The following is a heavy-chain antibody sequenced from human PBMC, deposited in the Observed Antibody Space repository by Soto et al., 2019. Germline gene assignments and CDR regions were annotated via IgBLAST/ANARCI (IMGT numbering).Heavy chain of an antibody. J-gene: IGHJ4*02. Sequence: WGSLRLSCSASGFAFSSYAMHWVRQTPGKGLEYVSAISPQGGSTYYADSVKGRFTISRDDSKNTVYLQMSSLRPDDTAVYYCVNMMIARGAFDFWGQGTLVTVSS. CDR1: GFAFSSYA. V-gene: IGHV3-64D*06. D-gene: IGHD2-21*01. CDR2: ISPQGGST. CDR3: VNMMIARGAFDF.